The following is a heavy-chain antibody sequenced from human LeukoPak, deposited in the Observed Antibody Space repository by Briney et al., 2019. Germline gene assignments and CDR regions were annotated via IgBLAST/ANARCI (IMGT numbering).Heavy chain of an antibody. D-gene: IGHD3-10*01. CDR1: GGTFSSYA. J-gene: IGHJ6*02. V-gene: IGHV1-69*13. CDR3: ARVVVRGVPTPTRDYYYGMDV. Sequence: GASVKVSCKASGGTFSSYAISWVRQAPGQGLEWMGGIIPIFGTANYAQKFQGRVTITADESTSTAYVELSSLRSEDTAVYYCARVVVRGVPTPTRDYYYGMDVWGQGTTVTVSS. CDR2: IIPIFGTA.